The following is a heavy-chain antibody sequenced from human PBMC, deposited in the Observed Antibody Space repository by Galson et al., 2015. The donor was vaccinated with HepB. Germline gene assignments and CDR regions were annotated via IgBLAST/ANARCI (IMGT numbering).Heavy chain of an antibody. V-gene: IGHV3-11*06. D-gene: IGHD5-24*01. CDR1: GFTFSDYY. J-gene: IGHJ4*02. Sequence: SLRLSCAASGFTFSDYYMSWIRQAPGKGLEWVSYISSSSSYTNYADSVKGRFTISRDNAKNSLYLQMNSLRAEDTAVYYCARLGRDGYNPDYWGQGTLVTVSS. CDR3: ARLGRDGYNPDY. CDR2: ISSSSSYT.